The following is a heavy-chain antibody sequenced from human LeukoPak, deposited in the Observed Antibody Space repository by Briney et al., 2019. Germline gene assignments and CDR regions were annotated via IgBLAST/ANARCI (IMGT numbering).Heavy chain of an antibody. D-gene: IGHD5-18*01. CDR1: GYTFTSYA. CDR3: ARDLQLWLQGNYYYGMDV. V-gene: IGHV1-3*01. J-gene: IGHJ6*02. CDR2: INASNGNT. Sequence: GASVKVSCKASGYTFTSYAMHWVRQAPGQRLEWMGWINASNGNTKYSQKFQGRVTITRDTSASTAYMELSSLRSEDTAVYYCARDLQLWLQGNYYYGMDVWGQGTTVTVSS.